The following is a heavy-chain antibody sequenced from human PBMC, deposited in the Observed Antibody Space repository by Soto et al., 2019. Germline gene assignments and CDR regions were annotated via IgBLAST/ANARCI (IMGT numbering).Heavy chain of an antibody. CDR1: GFTFSRFG. J-gene: IGHJ6*02. V-gene: IGHV3-30*18. D-gene: IGHD6-13*01. CDR2: VSYDGSLK. CDR3: AKDSAQLVFDYYYYGMDV. Sequence: QVQLVESGGGVVHPGRSLRLSCAASGFTFSRFGIHWVRQAPGKGLEWVAVVSYDGSLKYYADSVKGRFTISRDNSKNTLYLQMNSLRPEDTALYYCAKDSAQLVFDYYYYGMDVWGQGTTVTVSS.